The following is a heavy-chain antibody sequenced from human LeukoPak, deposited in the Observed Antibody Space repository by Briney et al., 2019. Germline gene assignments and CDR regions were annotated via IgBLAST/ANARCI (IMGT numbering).Heavy chain of an antibody. CDR1: GFTFSGYA. V-gene: IGHV3-23*01. CDR3: ARPRGYSGYDGDY. J-gene: IGHJ4*02. D-gene: IGHD5-12*01. Sequence: QTGGSLRLSCAASGFTFSGYAMSWVRQAPGKGLEWDSAISGSGGSTYSADSVKGRFTISRDNSKNTLYLQMNSLRAEDTAVYYCARPRGYSGYDGDYWGQGTLVTVSS. CDR2: ISGSGGST.